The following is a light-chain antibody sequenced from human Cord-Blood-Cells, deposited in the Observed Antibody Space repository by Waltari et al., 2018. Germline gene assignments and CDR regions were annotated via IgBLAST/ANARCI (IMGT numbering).Light chain of an antibody. V-gene: IGLV2-14*01. J-gene: IGLJ2*01. CDR1: SSDVGGYNY. CDR2: EVS. CDR3: SSYTSSSTLVV. Sequence: QSALTQPASVSGSPGQSITISCTGTSSDVGGYNYVSWYQQHPGKAPKRMIYEVSNRPSGVSNSFSGAKSGNTGAGTISVLQAEDEADYYCSSYTSSSTLVVFGGGTKLTVL.